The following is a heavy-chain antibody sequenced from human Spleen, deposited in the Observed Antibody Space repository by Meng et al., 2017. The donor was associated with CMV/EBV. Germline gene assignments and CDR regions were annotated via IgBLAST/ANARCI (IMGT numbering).Heavy chain of an antibody. CDR3: ARDSRQWDAFDI. Sequence: GESLKISCAASGFTFDDYAMHWVRQAPGKGLEWVSSISSSSSYIYYADSVKGRFTISRDNAKNSLYLQMNSLRAEDTAVYYCARDSRQWDAFDIWGQGTMVTVSS. CDR2: ISSSSSYI. J-gene: IGHJ3*02. CDR1: GFTFDDYA. D-gene: IGHD6-19*01. V-gene: IGHV3-21*01.